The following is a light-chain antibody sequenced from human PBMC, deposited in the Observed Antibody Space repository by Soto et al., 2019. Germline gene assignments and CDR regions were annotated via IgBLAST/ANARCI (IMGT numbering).Light chain of an antibody. CDR1: QSVSCW. J-gene: IGKJ4*01. V-gene: IGKV1-5*01. CDR3: QQTRSYPST. Sequence: MTQSPSTLSVSPGERATLSCGASQSVSCWFAWYQQKPGEAPKLLIYDASALPRGVPSRFRGSGSGTDFTLTISSLQAEDFATYYCQQTRSYPSTFGGGTKVDIK. CDR2: DAS.